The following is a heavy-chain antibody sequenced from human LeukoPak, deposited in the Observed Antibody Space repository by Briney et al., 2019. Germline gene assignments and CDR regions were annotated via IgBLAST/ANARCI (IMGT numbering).Heavy chain of an antibody. D-gene: IGHD7-27*01. CDR1: GYTFTRYD. CDR2: MNPISGDT. V-gene: IGHV1-8*01. J-gene: IGHJ3*02. CDR3: ARDWGPTGDDAFDI. Sequence: ASVKVSCKASGYTFTRYDVNWVRQAPGQGLEWMGWMNPISGDTGYALKFQGRVTMSRNTSISTAYMELGSLRSEDTGVYYGARDWGPTGDDAFDIWGQGTMVTVSS.